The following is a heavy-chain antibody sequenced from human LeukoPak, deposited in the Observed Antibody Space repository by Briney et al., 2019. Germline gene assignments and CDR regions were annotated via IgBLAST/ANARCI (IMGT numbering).Heavy chain of an antibody. J-gene: IGHJ5*02. CDR1: GGSISISSYY. V-gene: IGHV4-4*07. CDR2: IYTSGST. CDR3: ARGQPYSKPKNWFDP. Sequence: SETLSLTCTVSGGSISISSYYWSWIRQPAGKGLEWIGRIYTSGSTNYNPSPKSRVTMSVDTSKNQFSLKLSSVTAADTAVYYCARGQPYSKPKNWFDPWGQGTLVTVSS. D-gene: IGHD4-4*01.